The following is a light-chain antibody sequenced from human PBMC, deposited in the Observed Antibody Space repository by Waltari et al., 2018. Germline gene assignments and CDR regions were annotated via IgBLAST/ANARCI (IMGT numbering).Light chain of an antibody. CDR3: SSYTTSSPVL. V-gene: IGLV2-14*01. CDR2: EVS. J-gene: IGLJ2*01. CDR1: SSDVGGYNY. Sequence: QSALTQPASVSGSPGQSITISCTGTSSDVGGYNYVSWYQQHPGKAPKLIIYEVSNRPSGFSNRFSGSKSGNTASLTISGLQAEDEADYHCSSYTTSSPVLFGGGTKLTVL.